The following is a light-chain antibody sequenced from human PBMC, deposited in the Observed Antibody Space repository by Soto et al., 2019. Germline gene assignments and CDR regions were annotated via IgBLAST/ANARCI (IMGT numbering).Light chain of an antibody. CDR3: QSHDSSLSGWV. CDR2: GNT. J-gene: IGLJ3*02. Sequence: QSVLTQPPSVSGDPGQRVAISCTGSSSNIGAGYDVHWYQQLPGTAPKLLIYGNTNRPSGVPDRFSGSKSGTSASLAITGLQAEDEADYYCQSHDSSLSGWVFGGGTKLTVL. CDR1: SSNIGAGYD. V-gene: IGLV1-40*01.